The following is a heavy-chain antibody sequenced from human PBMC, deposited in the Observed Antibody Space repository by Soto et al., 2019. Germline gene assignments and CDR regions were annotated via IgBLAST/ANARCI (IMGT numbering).Heavy chain of an antibody. CDR2: ISASGGST. D-gene: IGHD6-25*01. CDR1: GFTFSSHA. CDR3: ASLAIFYQRAAMSDS. J-gene: IGHJ4*02. Sequence: GGSLRLSCAASGFTFSSHAMSWVRQAPGKGLEWVSGISASGGSTYYADSVKGRFAISRDNSNNTLYLQMKSLRADDTAAYYCASLAIFYQRAAMSDSWGQGTLVTVSS. V-gene: IGHV3-23*01.